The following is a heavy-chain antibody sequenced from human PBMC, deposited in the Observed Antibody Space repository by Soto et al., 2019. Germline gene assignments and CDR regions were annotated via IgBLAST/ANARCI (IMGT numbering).Heavy chain of an antibody. J-gene: IGHJ6*02. Sequence: VQLVESGGSVVQPGRSLRLSCAASGFTFSSYIMHWIRQAPGKGLERVALISYDGNNKYHSDSVKARFTISRDNYRNTLYLRLNSLRAEETALYFCARVGTTDNYSWDGMDVWGQGTAVTV. CDR3: ARVGTTDNYSWDGMDV. CDR1: GFTFSSYI. CDR2: ISYDGNNK. V-gene: IGHV3-30-3*01. D-gene: IGHD2-21*01.